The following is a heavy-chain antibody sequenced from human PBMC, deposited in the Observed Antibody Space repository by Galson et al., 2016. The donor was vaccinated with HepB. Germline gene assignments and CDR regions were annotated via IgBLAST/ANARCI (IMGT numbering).Heavy chain of an antibody. CDR1: GASFRGYF. J-gene: IGHJ4*02. V-gene: IGHV4-34*01. Sequence: TLSLTCAVSGASFRGYFWTWVRQPPGKGLEWIGEINHSGYTNYHPSLKSRVAISLDMSRKQFFLKVRSVSAADTAVYFCARDLEGVCSGTDCPPTSVRDYWGQGVLVTVST. CDR3: ARDLEGVCSGTDCPPTSVRDY. CDR2: INHSGYT. D-gene: IGHD1-26*01.